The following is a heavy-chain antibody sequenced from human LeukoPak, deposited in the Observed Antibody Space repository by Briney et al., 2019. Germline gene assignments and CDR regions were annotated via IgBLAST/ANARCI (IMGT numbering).Heavy chain of an antibody. J-gene: IGHJ4*02. D-gene: IGHD2-15*01. V-gene: IGHV1-46*01. Sequence: GASVKVSCKATGYSFTTYYIHWMRQAPGRGLEWMGIINPSDGSTSSAQKFQGRVTMTSDTSTSTVYMELSSLRSEDTAVYYCATDPERYCSGGSCYSFDYWGQGTLVTVSS. CDR3: ATDPERYCSGGSCYSFDY. CDR2: INPSDGST. CDR1: GYSFTTYY.